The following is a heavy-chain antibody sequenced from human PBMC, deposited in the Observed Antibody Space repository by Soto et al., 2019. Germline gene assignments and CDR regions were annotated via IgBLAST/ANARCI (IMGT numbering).Heavy chain of an antibody. CDR1: GGTFSSYA. CDR2: IIPMLGTA. D-gene: IGHD3-22*01. J-gene: IGHJ4*02. Sequence: QVQLVQSGAEVKKPGSSVKVSCKASGGTFSSYAISWVRQAPGQGLEWMGGIIPMLGTANYAQKFQGRVTITADESTSTAYMELSSLRSDDTAVYYCASSHYYDSSGYYTAVDYWGQGTLVTVSS. CDR3: ASSHYYDSSGYYTAVDY. V-gene: IGHV1-69*11.